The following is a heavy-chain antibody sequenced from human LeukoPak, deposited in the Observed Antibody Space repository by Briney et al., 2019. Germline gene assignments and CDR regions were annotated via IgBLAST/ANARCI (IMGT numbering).Heavy chain of an antibody. CDR1: GFTFSSYA. CDR3: ARDRPGAFDY. Sequence: GGSLRLSCAASGFTFSSYAMHWVRQAPGKGLEWVAVISYDGSNKYYADSVKGRFTISRDNSKNTLYLQMNSLRAEDTAVYYCARDRPGAFDYWGQGTLVTVSS. CDR2: ISYDGSNK. V-gene: IGHV3-30*04. J-gene: IGHJ4*02. D-gene: IGHD3-10*01.